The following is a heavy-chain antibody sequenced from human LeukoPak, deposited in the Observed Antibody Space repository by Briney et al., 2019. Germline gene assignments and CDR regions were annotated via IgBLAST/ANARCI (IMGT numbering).Heavy chain of an antibody. CDR1: GYTFTGYY. CDR3: ARDHSSSSSGFQH. Sequence: ASVKVSCKASGYTFTGYYMHWVRQAPGQGLEWMGWINPNSGGTNYAQKFQGRVTMTRDTSISTAYMELSRLRSDDTAVYYCARDHSSSSSGFQHWGQGTLVTVSS. J-gene: IGHJ1*01. D-gene: IGHD6-6*01. CDR2: INPNSGGT. V-gene: IGHV1-2*02.